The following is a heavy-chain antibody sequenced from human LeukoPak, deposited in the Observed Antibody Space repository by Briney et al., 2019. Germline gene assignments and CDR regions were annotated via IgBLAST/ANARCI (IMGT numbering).Heavy chain of an antibody. CDR1: GGPITTSRYY. D-gene: IGHD4-11*01. V-gene: IGHV4-39*01. Sequence: SETLSLTCSVSGGPITTSRYYWGWIRQPPEKGLEWIGSIYYTGGTYYSPSLKSRVTISVDTSKNQFSLKLSSVTAADTAVYYCARHGGTRVTLVEVYYFDYWGQGTLVTVSS. CDR2: IYYTGGT. CDR3: ARHGGTRVTLVEVYYFDY. J-gene: IGHJ4*02.